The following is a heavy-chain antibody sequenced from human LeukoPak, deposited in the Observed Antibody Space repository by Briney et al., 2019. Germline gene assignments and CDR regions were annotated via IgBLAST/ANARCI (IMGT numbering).Heavy chain of an antibody. CDR3: ARGFGDLDY. J-gene: IGHJ4*02. D-gene: IGHD3-10*01. V-gene: IGHV1-46*01. CDR2: INPSGGST. Sequence: ASVKVFCKASGYTLTSYYVNWVRQAPGQGLEWMGIINPSGGSTSYAQKFQGRVTMTRDTSTRTFYMELTSLRFEDTAVYFCARGFGDLDYWGQGSLVTVSS. CDR1: GYTLTSYY.